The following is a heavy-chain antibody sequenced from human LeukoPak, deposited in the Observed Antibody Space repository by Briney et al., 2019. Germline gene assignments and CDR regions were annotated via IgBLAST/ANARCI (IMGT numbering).Heavy chain of an antibody. CDR3: ARVSGYSYGHEDY. CDR1: GFTVSSNY. CDR2: IYSGGST. J-gene: IGHJ4*02. D-gene: IGHD5-18*01. V-gene: IGHV3-53*01. Sequence: PGGSLRLSCAASGFTVSSNYMSWVRQAPGKGLEWVSVIYSGGSTYYAASVKGRLTTTTNNSKNRLYLQMNILTAEDTAVYYCARVSGYSYGHEDYWGQGTLVTVSS.